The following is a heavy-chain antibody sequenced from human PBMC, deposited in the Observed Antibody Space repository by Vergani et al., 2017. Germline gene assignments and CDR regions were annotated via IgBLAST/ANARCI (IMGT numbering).Heavy chain of an antibody. V-gene: IGHV1-24*01. D-gene: IGHD3-22*01. J-gene: IGHJ4*02. Sequence: QVQLVQSGSEVRKPGASVKVSCQVSGYSLTELTIHWVRQAPGKGLEWMGGFDPEHGEVTFAHHIQGRVTMTEDRSTDTAYMELSSLRPEDTALYYCAIVTDYYESSGYYLDYWGQGTLVTVSP. CDR2: FDPEHGEV. CDR3: AIVTDYYESSGYYLDY. CDR1: GYSLTELT.